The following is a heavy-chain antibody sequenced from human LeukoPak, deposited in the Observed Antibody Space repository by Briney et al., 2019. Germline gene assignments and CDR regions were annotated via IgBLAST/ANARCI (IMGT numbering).Heavy chain of an antibody. V-gene: IGHV4-39*01. D-gene: IGHD1-26*01. Sequence: NPSETLSLTCTVSGGSVSSSSYYWGWIRQPPGNGLEWIGSIYYSGSTYYNPSLKTRVTISVDTSKNQFSLKQSSVTAADTAVYYCARHEWGITNAFDIWGQGTMVTVSS. CDR3: ARHEWGITNAFDI. CDR1: GGSVSSSSYY. CDR2: IYYSGST. J-gene: IGHJ3*02.